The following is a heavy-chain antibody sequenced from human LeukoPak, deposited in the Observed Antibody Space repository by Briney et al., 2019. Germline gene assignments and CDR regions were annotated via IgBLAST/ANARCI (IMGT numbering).Heavy chain of an antibody. CDR2: ISSSGSTI. CDR1: GGSFSGYY. V-gene: IGHV3-11*04. D-gene: IGHD2-2*01. Sequence: LSLTCAVYGGSFSGYYWSWIRQPPAKGLEWVSYISSSGSTIYYADSVKGRFTISRDNAKNSLYLQMNSLRAEDTAVYYCARWGLPGDYWGQGTLVTVSS. J-gene: IGHJ4*02. CDR3: ARWGLPGDY.